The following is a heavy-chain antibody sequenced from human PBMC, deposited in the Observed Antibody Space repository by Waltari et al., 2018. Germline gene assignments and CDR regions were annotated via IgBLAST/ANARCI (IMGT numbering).Heavy chain of an antibody. D-gene: IGHD1-20*01. CDR2: MNPNSGNT. CDR3: APKGMDNWNDGKAFDI. CDR1: GYTFTSSD. Sequence: QVQLVQSGAEVKKPGASVKVSCKASGYTFTSSDSNWVRQATGQGLEWMGWMNPNSGNTGYAQKFQGRVTITRNTSISTAYMELSSLRSEDTAVYYCAPKGMDNWNDGKAFDIWGQGTMVTVSS. J-gene: IGHJ3*02. V-gene: IGHV1-8*03.